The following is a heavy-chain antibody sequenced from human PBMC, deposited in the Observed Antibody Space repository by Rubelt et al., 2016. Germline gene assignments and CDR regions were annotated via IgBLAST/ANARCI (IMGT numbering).Heavy chain of an antibody. Sequence: QLQLQESGPGLVKPSETLSLTCTVSGGSISSSSYYWGWIRQPPGKGLEWIGSIYYSGSTYYNPSLKCRFTISGDTSKNHFSLTLSSVTAADTAVYYCARPSHSARTEYYFDYWGQGTLVAVSS. CDR1: GGSISSSSYY. J-gene: IGHJ4*02. CDR2: IYYSGST. V-gene: IGHV4-39*02. CDR3: ARPSHSARTEYYFDY. D-gene: IGHD1-14*01.